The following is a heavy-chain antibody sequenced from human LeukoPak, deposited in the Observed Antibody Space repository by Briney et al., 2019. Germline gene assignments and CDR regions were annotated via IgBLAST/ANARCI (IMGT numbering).Heavy chain of an antibody. CDR1: GFIFSGSA. CDR2: IRSKANNYAT. Sequence: GGSLRLSCAASGFIFSGSAMHWVRQGSGKGLEWVGRIRSKANNYATAYAASVKGRFTISRDDSKNTAYLQMNSLKTEDTAVYYCTTYYDSSGYGPFVDWGQGTLVTVSS. CDR3: TTYYDSSGYGPFVD. J-gene: IGHJ4*02. D-gene: IGHD3-22*01. V-gene: IGHV3-73*01.